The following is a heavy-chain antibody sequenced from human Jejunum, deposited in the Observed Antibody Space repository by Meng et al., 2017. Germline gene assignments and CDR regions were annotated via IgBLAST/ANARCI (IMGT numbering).Heavy chain of an antibody. CDR2: MDQDGSEK. CDR1: EFTFTIYW. J-gene: IGHJ4*02. D-gene: IGHD3-10*01. V-gene: IGHV3-7*01. Sequence: GESLKISCVASEFTFTIYWMSWVRQAPGKGLEWVATMDQDGSEKYYVDSVKGRFTIPRDNAKSSLYLQMDSLRAEDTAVYYCARGGYGVDYWGQGTLVTVSS. CDR3: ARGGYGVDY.